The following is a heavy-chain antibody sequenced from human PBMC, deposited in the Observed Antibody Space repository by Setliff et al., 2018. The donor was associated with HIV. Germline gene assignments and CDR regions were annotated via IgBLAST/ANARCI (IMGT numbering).Heavy chain of an antibody. CDR3: ARGPGGPGSSWVLTRFDS. Sequence: SETLSLTCAVYGGSFTGYYWSWIRQPPGKGLEWIGEVEHTGSTNYNPSLKSRVIISRDMSKNQYTLHLSSVTAADTAMYYCARGPGGPGSSWVLTRFDSWGQGTLVTVSS. V-gene: IGHV4-34*01. CDR2: VEHTGST. CDR1: GGSFTGYY. J-gene: IGHJ4*02. D-gene: IGHD6-13*01.